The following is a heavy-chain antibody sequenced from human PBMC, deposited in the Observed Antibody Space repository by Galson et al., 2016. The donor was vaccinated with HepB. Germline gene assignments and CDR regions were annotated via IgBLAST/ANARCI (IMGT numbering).Heavy chain of an antibody. D-gene: IGHD5-18*01. J-gene: IGHJ4*02. CDR2: ISGNGDT. Sequence: SLRLSCAASGFTFSTYAMSWVRQAPGKGLEWVSGISGNGDTKFADSVKGRFTISRGNSKTTLYLQMNSLRVEDTAVYYCAKISVQYSYHYWGFDYWGQGTLVTVSS. CDR3: AKISVQYSYHYWGFDY. V-gene: IGHV3-23*01. CDR1: GFTFSTYA.